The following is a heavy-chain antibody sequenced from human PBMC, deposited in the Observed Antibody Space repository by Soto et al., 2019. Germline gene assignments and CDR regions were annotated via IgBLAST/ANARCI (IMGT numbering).Heavy chain of an antibody. CDR2: ISSSGSTI. V-gene: IGHV3-11*01. J-gene: IGHJ3*02. Sequence: GGSLRLSCVASGFTFSDYYMSWIRQAPGKGLEWVSYISSSGSTIYSADSVKGRFIISRDNAKNSLYVQMNSLRAEDTAVYYCTRDRWEQRGRTVFDIWGPGTPVPVSS. CDR1: GFTFSDYY. CDR3: TRDRWEQRGRTVFDI. D-gene: IGHD1-26*01.